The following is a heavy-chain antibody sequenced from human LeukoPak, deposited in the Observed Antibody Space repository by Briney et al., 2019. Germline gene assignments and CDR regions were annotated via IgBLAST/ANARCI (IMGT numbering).Heavy chain of an antibody. CDR2: ISTYNGNT. Sequence: GASVKVSCKASGYTFTSYDINWVRQAPRQGLEWMGWISTYNGNTNYAQKLQGRVTMTTDTSTSTTYMELRSLRSDDTAVYYCARDLKRGYSSGRYSWGTGSSNDFWGQGTLVTVSS. J-gene: IGHJ4*02. V-gene: IGHV1-18*01. CDR1: GYTFTSYD. CDR3: ARDLKRGYSSGRYSWGTGSSNDF. D-gene: IGHD6-19*01.